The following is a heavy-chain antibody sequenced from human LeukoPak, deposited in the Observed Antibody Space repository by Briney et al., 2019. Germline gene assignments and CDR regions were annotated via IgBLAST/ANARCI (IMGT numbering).Heavy chain of an antibody. V-gene: IGHV4-59*01. D-gene: IGHD1-26*01. CDR1: GGSISSYY. Sequence: PSETLSLTCTVSGGSISSYYWSWIRQPPGKGLEWIGYIYYSGSTNYNPSLKSRVTISVDTSKNQFSLKLSSVTAADTAVYYCARTRSYYGLFFDYWGQGTLVTVSS. CDR2: IYYSGST. J-gene: IGHJ4*02. CDR3: ARTRSYYGLFFDY.